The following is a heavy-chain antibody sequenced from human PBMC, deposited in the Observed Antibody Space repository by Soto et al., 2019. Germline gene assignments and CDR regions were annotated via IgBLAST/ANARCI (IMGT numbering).Heavy chain of an antibody. D-gene: IGHD6-13*01. CDR2: ISSSGSTI. CDR1: GFTFSSYE. CDR3: ARVGVVTAAGTSDY. V-gene: IGHV3-48*03. Sequence: GSLRLSCAASGFTFSSYEMNWVRQAPGKGLEWVPYISSSGSTIYYADSVKGRFTISRDNAKNSLYLQMNSLRAEDTAVYYCARVGVVTAAGTSDYWGQGTLVTVSS. J-gene: IGHJ4*02.